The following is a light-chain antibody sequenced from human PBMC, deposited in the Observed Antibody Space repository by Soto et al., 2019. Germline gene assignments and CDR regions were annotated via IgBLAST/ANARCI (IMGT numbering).Light chain of an antibody. J-gene: IGKJ5*01. CDR3: QQRSNCFT. Sequence: EIVLTQSPATLSLSPGERATLSCRASQSVSSYLAWYQQKPGQAPRLLIYDASNRATGIPARFSGSGSGTDFTLTISSLEPEDFAVYYRQQRSNCFTFGQGTRLEIK. CDR1: QSVSSY. V-gene: IGKV3-11*01. CDR2: DAS.